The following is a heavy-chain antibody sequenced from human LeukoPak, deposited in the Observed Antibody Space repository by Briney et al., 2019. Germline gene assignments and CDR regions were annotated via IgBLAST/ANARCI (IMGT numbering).Heavy chain of an antibody. D-gene: IGHD1-14*01. CDR1: GFTLKSYT. J-gene: IGHJ5*02. Sequence: GGSLRLSRAASGFTLKSYTMTWVRQAPGKGLEGVSSISVIGGYIFYADSVKGRFTVSSDNDKNSLYLQFTSLRAEDTAVYCGVRLIQIGNLAWGQGALVTVSS. V-gene: IGHV3-21*04. CDR3: VRLIQIGNLA. CDR2: ISVIGGYI.